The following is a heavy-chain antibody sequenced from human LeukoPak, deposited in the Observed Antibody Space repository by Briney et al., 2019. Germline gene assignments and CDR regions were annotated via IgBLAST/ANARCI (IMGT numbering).Heavy chain of an antibody. D-gene: IGHD2-2*01. CDR1: GGSISSGGYY. J-gene: IGHJ4*02. CDR2: IYYSGST. Sequence: SETLSLTCTVSGGSISSGGYYWSWLRQHPGTGLEWIGYIYYSGSTYYNPSLKSRVTISVDTSKNRFSLKLSSVTAADTAVYYCARETLTLYCSSTSCNYFDYWGQGTLVTVSS. V-gene: IGHV4-31*03. CDR3: ARETLTLYCSSTSCNYFDY.